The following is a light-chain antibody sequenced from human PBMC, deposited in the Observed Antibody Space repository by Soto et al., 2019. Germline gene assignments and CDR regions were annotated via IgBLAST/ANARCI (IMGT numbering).Light chain of an antibody. J-gene: IGKJ1*01. V-gene: IGKV3-11*01. CDR3: QQRSNWRWT. Sequence: EILFPQFNTPLTFPPGERPTLSCRASQSVSSYLAWYQQKPGQAPRLLIYDASNRATGIPARFSGSGSGTDFTLTISSLEPEDFAVYYCQQRSNWRWTFCQGTKVDIK. CDR1: QSVSSY. CDR2: DAS.